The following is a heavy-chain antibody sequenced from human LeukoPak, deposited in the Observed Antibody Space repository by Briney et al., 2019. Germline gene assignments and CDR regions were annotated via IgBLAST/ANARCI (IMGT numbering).Heavy chain of an antibody. CDR1: GGSISSYH. V-gene: IGHV4-59*01. CDR3: ARGRGGYGDLYYFDY. D-gene: IGHD4-17*01. CDR2: IYYSGST. Sequence: SETLSLTCTVSGGSISSYHWSWIRQPPGKGLEWIGYIYYSGSTNYNPSLKSRVTISVDTSKNQFSLKLSSVTAADTAVYYCARGRGGYGDLYYFDYWGQGTLVTVSS. J-gene: IGHJ4*02.